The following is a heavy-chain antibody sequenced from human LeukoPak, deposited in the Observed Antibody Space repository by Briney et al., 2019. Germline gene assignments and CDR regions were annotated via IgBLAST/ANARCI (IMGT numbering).Heavy chain of an antibody. J-gene: IGHJ4*02. Sequence: SVKVSCKASGGTFSDYAISWVRQAPGQGLEWMGRIIPLLGVRSTAQKFQDRVTISADKSTNTAYMELSSLRYEDKAVYYCATIAVGGVDPFDSWGQGTLVTVSS. D-gene: IGHD6-19*01. CDR2: IIPLLGVR. CDR3: ATIAVGGVDPFDS. CDR1: GGTFSDYA. V-gene: IGHV1-69*04.